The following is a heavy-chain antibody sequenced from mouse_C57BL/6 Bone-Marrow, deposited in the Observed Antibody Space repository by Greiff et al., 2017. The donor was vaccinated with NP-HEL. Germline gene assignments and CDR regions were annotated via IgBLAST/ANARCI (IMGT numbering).Heavy chain of an antibody. CDR2: IFPGSGST. CDR1: GYTFTDYY. J-gene: IGHJ2*01. CDR3: ARPHYDYDGRGPYFDY. V-gene: IGHV1-75*01. D-gene: IGHD2-4*01. Sequence: VKLMESGPELVKPGASVKISCKASGYTFTDYYINWVKQRPGQGLEWIGWIFPGSGSTYYNEKFKGKATLTVDKSSSTAYMLLSSLTSEDSAVYFCARPHYDYDGRGPYFDYWGQGTALTVSS.